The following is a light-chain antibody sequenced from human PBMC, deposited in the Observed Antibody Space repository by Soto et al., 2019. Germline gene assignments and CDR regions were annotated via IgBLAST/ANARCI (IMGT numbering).Light chain of an antibody. CDR1: SSDVGGYKF. CDR2: EVK. J-gene: IGLJ3*02. Sequence: QSALTQPASVSASPGQSITISCTGTSSDVGGYKFVSWYQHHPGKAPKLMIYEVKNRPSGVSNRFSGSMSGSTASLTISGLQPEDEAAYYCLSYTSANTRVFGGGTPVTVL. CDR3: LSYTSANTRV. V-gene: IGLV2-14*01.